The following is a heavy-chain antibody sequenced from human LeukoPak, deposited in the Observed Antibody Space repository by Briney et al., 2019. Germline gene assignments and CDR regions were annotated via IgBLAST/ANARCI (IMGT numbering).Heavy chain of an antibody. D-gene: IGHD3-22*01. J-gene: IGHJ5*02. CDR2: IYTSGST. CDR1: GGSISSYY. CDR3: ARDLPWGIIVVPFDT. Sequence: SETLSLTCTVSGGSISSYYWSWIRQPAGKGLEWIGRIYTSGSTNYNPSLKSRVTMSVDTSKNQFSLKLSSVTAADTAVYYCARDLPWGIIVVPFDTWGQGTLVTVSS. V-gene: IGHV4-4*07.